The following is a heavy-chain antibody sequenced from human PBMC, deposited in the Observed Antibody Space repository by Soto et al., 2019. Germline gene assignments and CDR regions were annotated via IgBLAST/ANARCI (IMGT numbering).Heavy chain of an antibody. CDR2: INPNSGGT. CDR3: ARGTDSSSWTPYYYCGMDV. CDR1: GYTFTGYY. D-gene: IGHD6-13*01. V-gene: IGHV1-2*02. J-gene: IGHJ6*02. Sequence: GASVKVSCKASGYTFTGYYMHWVRQAPGQGLEWMGWINPNSGGTNYAQKFQGRVTMTRDTYISTAYMELSRLRSDDTAVYYCARGTDSSSWTPYYYCGMDVWGQGTTVTVSS.